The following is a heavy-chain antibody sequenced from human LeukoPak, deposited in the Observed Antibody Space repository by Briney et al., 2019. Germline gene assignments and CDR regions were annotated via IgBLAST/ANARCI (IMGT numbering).Heavy chain of an antibody. J-gene: IGHJ4*02. CDR3: AKDLMGATGLALFDY. Sequence: GGSLRLSCAASGFTFSSYATSWVRQAPGKGLEWVSAISGSGGSTYHADSVKGRFTISRDNSKNTLYLQMNSLRAEDTAVYYCAKDLMGATGLALFDYWGQGTLVTVSS. V-gene: IGHV3-23*01. CDR1: GFTFSSYA. D-gene: IGHD1-26*01. CDR2: ISGSGGST.